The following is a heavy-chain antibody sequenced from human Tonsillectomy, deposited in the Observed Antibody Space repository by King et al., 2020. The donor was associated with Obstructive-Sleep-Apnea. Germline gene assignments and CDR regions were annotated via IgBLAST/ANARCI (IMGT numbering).Heavy chain of an antibody. CDR1: GFTISSYW. Sequence: DVQLVESGGGLVQPGGSLRLSCAASGFTISSYWMHWVRQAPGKGLVWVSRISSDGSDTTYADSVRGRFTISRDTAKNTLYLQMNSLGVGDTVVYYCARGGGSHWGQGTLVTVSS. CDR3: ARGGGSH. V-gene: IGHV3-74*01. CDR2: ISSDGSDT. D-gene: IGHD3-16*01. J-gene: IGHJ4*02.